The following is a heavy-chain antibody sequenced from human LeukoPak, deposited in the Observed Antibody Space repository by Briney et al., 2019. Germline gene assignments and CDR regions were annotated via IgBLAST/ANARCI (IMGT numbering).Heavy chain of an antibody. D-gene: IGHD1-26*01. CDR2: ISWNSGSV. V-gene: IGHV3-9*01. CDR1: GFPFDDYS. J-gene: IGHJ4*02. Sequence: PGGSLRLSCAASGFPFDDYSMHWVRQAPGKGLEWVAGISWNSGSVNYADSVKGRFTISRDNAKNSLYLQMNSLRPEDTALYFCAKDTGGSYSGFDYWGQGTLVTVSS. CDR3: AKDTGGSYSGFDY.